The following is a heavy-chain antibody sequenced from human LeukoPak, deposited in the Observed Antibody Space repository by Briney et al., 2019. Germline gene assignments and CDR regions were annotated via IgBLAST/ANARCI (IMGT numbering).Heavy chain of an antibody. Sequence: PSETLSLTCTVSGGSISSYYWSWIRQPPGKGLEWIGYIYYSGSTNYNPSLKSRVTISVDTSKNQFSLKLSSVTAADTAVYYCARRGLYGSGRYYYYYMDVWGKGTTVTVSS. CDR3: ARRGLYGSGRYYYYYMDV. CDR1: GGSISSYY. J-gene: IGHJ6*03. D-gene: IGHD3-10*01. CDR2: IYYSGST. V-gene: IGHV4-59*01.